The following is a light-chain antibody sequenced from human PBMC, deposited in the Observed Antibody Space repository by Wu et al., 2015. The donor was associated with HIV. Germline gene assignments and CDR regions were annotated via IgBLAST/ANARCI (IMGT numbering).Light chain of an antibody. CDR2: GAS. Sequence: EIVLTQSPATLSVSPGERVTLSCRASQSVNTYLAWYQQKAGQAPRLLIYGASSRAAGVPARFSGGGSGTDFTLIISNLQSEDFAVYYCQQYDRWRTFGQGTKV. CDR1: QSVNTY. CDR3: QQYDRWRT. V-gene: IGKV3-15*01. J-gene: IGKJ1*01.